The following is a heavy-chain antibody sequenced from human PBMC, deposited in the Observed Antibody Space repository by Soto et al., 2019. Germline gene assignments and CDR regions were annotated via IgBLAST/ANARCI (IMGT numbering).Heavy chain of an antibody. CDR2: INHSGST. CDR1: GGSFSGYY. Sequence: QVQLQQWGAGLLKPSETLSLTCTVYGGSFSGYYWSWIRQAPGKGLEWIGEINHSGSTNYNPSLKRXXTLSIDTSNNQFSLKLTSVTAADTAVYYCARPWVYWGQGTLVTVPS. V-gene: IGHV4-34*01. CDR3: ARPWVY. J-gene: IGHJ4*02.